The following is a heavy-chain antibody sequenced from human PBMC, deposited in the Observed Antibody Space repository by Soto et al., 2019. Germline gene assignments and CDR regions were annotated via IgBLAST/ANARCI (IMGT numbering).Heavy chain of an antibody. D-gene: IGHD3-10*01. V-gene: IGHV4-4*07. J-gene: IGHJ4*02. Sequence: LSLTCSVSGASVSSYYWSWFRQPVGKGLEWIGRIHSSGNVNYNPSLESRVTMSLDTSKNQFSLRLSSLTAADTALYLCARDVGKNYWGQGTRVTVSS. CDR3: ARDVGKNY. CDR2: IHSSGNV. CDR1: GASVSSYY.